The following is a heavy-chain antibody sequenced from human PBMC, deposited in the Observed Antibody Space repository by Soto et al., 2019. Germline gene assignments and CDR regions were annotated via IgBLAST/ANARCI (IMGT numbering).Heavy chain of an antibody. V-gene: IGHV3-21*01. CDR3: ARGSGWYYFDY. Sequence: GGSLRLSCAASGFTFSSYSMNWVRQAPGKGLEWVSSISSSSSYIYYADSVKGRFTISRDNAKNSLYLQMNSLRAEDAAVYYCARGSGWYYFDYWGQGTLVTVSS. CDR1: GFTFSSYS. J-gene: IGHJ4*02. CDR2: ISSSSSYI. D-gene: IGHD6-19*01.